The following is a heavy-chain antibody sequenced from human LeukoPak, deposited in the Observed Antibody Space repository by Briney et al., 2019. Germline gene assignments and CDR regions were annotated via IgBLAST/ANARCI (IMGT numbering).Heavy chain of an antibody. Sequence: SETLSLTCSVSGDSISSYYWSWIRQPPGKGLEWIGYIYYSGGTDYNPSLKSRVTISVDTSKNQFSLKLRSVTAADTAVYYCARHVTISGPYDASDIWGQGTMVTVSP. CDR3: ARHVTISGPYDASDI. CDR2: IYYSGGT. CDR1: GDSISSYY. D-gene: IGHD5-24*01. V-gene: IGHV4-59*08. J-gene: IGHJ3*02.